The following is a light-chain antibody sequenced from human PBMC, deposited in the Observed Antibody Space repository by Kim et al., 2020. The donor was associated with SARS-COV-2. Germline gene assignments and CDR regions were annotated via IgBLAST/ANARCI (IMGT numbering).Light chain of an antibody. CDR1: QSVSSN. CDR2: GAS. CDR3: QQNNNWPLT. J-gene: IGKJ4*01. V-gene: IGKV3-15*01. Sequence: LSPGERATRSCMASQSVSSNLAWYQQKPGQAPRLLIYGASTRATGIPTRFSGGGSGTEFTLKISSLQSEDSAVYYCQQNNNWPLTFGGGTKVDIK.